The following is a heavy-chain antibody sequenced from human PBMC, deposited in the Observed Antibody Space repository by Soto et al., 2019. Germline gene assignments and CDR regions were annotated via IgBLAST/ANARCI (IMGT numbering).Heavy chain of an antibody. D-gene: IGHD5-12*01. CDR3: ARERREKIHDGYDIDY. Sequence: SETLSLTCAVYGGSFSGYYWSWIRQPAGRGLEWIGRIYTSGSTDYNPSLRTRVTISIDTSKNQFSLKVTSMTAADTAVYYCARERREKIHDGYDIDYWGQGTLVTVSS. CDR1: GGSFSGYY. J-gene: IGHJ4*02. V-gene: IGHV4-4*07. CDR2: IYTSGST.